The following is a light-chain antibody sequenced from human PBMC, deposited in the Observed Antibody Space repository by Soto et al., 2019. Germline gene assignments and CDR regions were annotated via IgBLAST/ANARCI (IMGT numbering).Light chain of an antibody. V-gene: IGKV3-15*01. CDR2: RAS. J-gene: IGKJ4*01. Sequence: EIVMTQSPPTLSVSPGERATLSCRASQSISTNVAWFQQKPGQAPSLLIFRASIRASGVPARFSGSGSGTEFTLTISSLQSEDFATYYCQKYNSAPLTFGGGTKVEIK. CDR1: QSISTN. CDR3: QKYNSAPLT.